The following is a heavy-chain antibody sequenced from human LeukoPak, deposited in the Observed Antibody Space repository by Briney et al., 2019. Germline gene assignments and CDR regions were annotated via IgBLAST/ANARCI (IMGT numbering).Heavy chain of an antibody. CDR1: GFTFSNAW. CDR2: IKRKTDGGTT. D-gene: IGHD5-18*01. Sequence: GGSLRLSCAASGFTFSNAWMSWVRQAPGKGLEWVGHIKRKTDGGTTDFAAPVKGRFTISRDDSENTLYLQMDSLKTEDTAVYYCTTEGYNYGYHSFDIWGQGTMVTVSS. J-gene: IGHJ3*02. CDR3: TTEGYNYGYHSFDI. V-gene: IGHV3-15*01.